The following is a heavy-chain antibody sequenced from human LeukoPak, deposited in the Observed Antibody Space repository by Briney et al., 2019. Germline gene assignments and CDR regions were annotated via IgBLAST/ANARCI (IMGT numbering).Heavy chain of an antibody. CDR3: ARDRSEFGDYGGF. D-gene: IGHD4-17*01. CDR1: VYTFTTYG. V-gene: IGHV1-18*01. CDR2: ISASNSNT. J-gene: IGHJ4*02. Sequence: ASVKVSCKASVYTFTTYGISWVRQAPGQGLEWMGWISASNSNTKYAQNLQGRVTMTTDTFTSTAYMELRSLRSDDTAVYYCARDRSEFGDYGGFWGQGTLVTVSS.